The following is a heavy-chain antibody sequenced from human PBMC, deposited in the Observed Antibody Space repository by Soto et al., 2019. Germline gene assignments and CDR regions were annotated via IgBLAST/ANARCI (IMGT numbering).Heavy chain of an antibody. CDR2: VSSTGSYT. Sequence: QMQLVESGGGLVKPGGSLRLSCAPSGFNFGDYYMSWIRQAPGKGLEWVSFVSSTGSYTKYSDSVGGRLTVSRDNGKNSLHLQLNSLRVEDTGVYYCARLRVGVNWYFDLWGRGTLVTVPS. CDR3: ARLRVGVNWYFDL. D-gene: IGHD1-26*01. J-gene: IGHJ2*01. V-gene: IGHV3-11*06. CDR1: GFNFGDYY.